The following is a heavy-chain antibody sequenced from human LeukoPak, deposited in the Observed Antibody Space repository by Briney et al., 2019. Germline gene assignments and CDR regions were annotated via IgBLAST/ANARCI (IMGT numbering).Heavy chain of an antibody. Sequence: GGSLRLSCAASGFTVSSSHMTWGRQAVGKGLEWVSFIYSGGDTSYADSVKGRFTISRDNSKNTLYLQMNSLRAEDTAVYYCARVHNYVFDYWGQGTLVTVSS. CDR1: GFTVSSSH. CDR3: ARVHNYVFDY. J-gene: IGHJ4*02. CDR2: IYSGGDT. V-gene: IGHV3-53*01. D-gene: IGHD3-10*02.